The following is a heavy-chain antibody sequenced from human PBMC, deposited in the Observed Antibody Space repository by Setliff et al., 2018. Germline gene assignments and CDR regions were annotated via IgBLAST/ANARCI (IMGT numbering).Heavy chain of an antibody. CDR2: IWDDGGNK. V-gene: IGHV3-33*08. CDR3: ARTCSGSGCYAGLES. D-gene: IGHD2-15*01. J-gene: IGHJ4*02. Sequence: GWSLRLSCAASGFTFSTYRMHWVRQAPGKGLEWVAVIWDDGGNKYHADSVKGRFTISRDNSKNTLYLQMNSLRPDDTAVYYCARTCSGSGCYAGLESWGQGTPVTVSS. CDR1: GFTFSTYR.